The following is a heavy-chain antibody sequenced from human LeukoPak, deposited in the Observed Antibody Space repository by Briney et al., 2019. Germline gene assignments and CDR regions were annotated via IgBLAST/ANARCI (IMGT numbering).Heavy chain of an antibody. V-gene: IGHV1-24*01. CDR2: FDPEDGET. Sequence: ASVKVSCKVSGYTLTELSMHWVRQAPGKGLEWMGGFDPEDGETIYAQKFQGRVTMTEDTSTDTAYMELSSLRSEDTAVYYCAARNVDFSNYYYYMDVWGKGTTVTVS. J-gene: IGHJ6*03. D-gene: IGHD4-17*01. CDR3: AARNVDFSNYYYYMDV. CDR1: GYTLTELS.